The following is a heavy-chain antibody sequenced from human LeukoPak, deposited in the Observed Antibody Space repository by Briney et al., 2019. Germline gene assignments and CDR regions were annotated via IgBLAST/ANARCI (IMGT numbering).Heavy chain of an antibody. V-gene: IGHV3-7*01. CDR3: AITGSLRYFDY. Sequence: GGSLRLSCAASGFTFSSYWMSWVRQAPGKGLEWVGNINQDGSEEYYVDSVKGRFTISRDNAKNSLYLQMNSLRAEDTAVYYCAITGSLRYFDYWGQGTLVTVSS. J-gene: IGHJ4*02. D-gene: IGHD7-27*01. CDR2: INQDGSEE. CDR1: GFTFSSYW.